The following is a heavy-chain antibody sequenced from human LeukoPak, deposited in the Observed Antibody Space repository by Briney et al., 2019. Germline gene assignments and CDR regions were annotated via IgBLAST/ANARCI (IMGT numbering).Heavy chain of an antibody. V-gene: IGHV1-69*04. D-gene: IGHD3-16*01. CDR1: GGTFSSYA. Sequence: SVKVSCKASGGTFSSYAISWVRQAPGQGLEWMGRIIPILGIANYAQKFQGRVTITADKSTSTAYMELSSLRSEDTAVYYCAKDDHWGNTGITFDYWGQGTLVTVSS. CDR3: AKDDHWGNTGITFDY. CDR2: IIPILGIA. J-gene: IGHJ4*02.